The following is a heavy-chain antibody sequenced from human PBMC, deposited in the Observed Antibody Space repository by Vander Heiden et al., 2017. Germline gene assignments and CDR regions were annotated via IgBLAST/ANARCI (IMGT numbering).Heavy chain of an antibody. V-gene: IGHV1-2*02. CDR3: ASASVAGTGVDY. J-gene: IGHJ4*02. D-gene: IGHD6-19*01. CDR1: GYTFTGYY. Sequence: QVPLVLSGAEVKKPGASVKVSCKASGYTFTGYYRHWGRQAPGQGLEWMGWINPNSGGTNYAQKFQGRVTMTRDTSISTAYMELSRLRSDDTAVYYCASASVAGTGVDYWGQGTLVTVSS. CDR2: INPNSGGT.